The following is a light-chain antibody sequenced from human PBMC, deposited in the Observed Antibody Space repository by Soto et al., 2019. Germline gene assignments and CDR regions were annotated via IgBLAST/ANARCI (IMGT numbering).Light chain of an antibody. Sequence: DIQMTQSPSSLSASVGDRVTITCRASQSISTYLNWYQQKPGQAPKILIYAASSLQSGVPSRFSGGGSGSAFSLTISSLQPEDFATYYCQQSYSTPRTFGGGTKVEIK. CDR3: QQSYSTPRT. J-gene: IGKJ4*01. V-gene: IGKV1-39*01. CDR1: QSISTY. CDR2: AAS.